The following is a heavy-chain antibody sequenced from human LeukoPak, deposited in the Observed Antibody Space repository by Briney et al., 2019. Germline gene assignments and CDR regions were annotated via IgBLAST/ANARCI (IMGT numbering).Heavy chain of an antibody. CDR3: ARIGGYSYEVDS. CDR2: IYTSGST. Sequence: SQTLSLTCTVSGGSISSGSYYWSWIRQPAGKGLEWIGRIYTSGSTNYNPSLKSRVTISVDTSKNQFSLKLSSVTAADTAVYYCARIGGYSYEVDSWGQGTLVTVSS. J-gene: IGHJ4*02. D-gene: IGHD5-18*01. CDR1: GGSISSGSYY. V-gene: IGHV4-61*02.